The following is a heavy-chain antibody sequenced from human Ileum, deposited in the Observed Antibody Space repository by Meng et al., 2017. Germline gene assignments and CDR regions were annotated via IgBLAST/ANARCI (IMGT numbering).Heavy chain of an antibody. CDR1: GGTINCGN. V-gene: IGHV4-34*01. D-gene: IGHD6-6*01. CDR2: NHHSGSN. J-gene: IGHJ1*01. Sequence: QVQVRGGGAGRCQAEGTLSRAGVVYGGTINCGNWTWNPQPPGEGLEWNGKNHHSGSNTYNPSLGGRVTISMDTTKKQFSLKLHSVTAADTAVYYCARGDIAARCQHWGQDTLVTVSS. CDR3: ARGDIAARCQH.